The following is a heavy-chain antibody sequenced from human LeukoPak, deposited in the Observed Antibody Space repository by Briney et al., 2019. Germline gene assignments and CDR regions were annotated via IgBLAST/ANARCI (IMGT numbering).Heavy chain of an antibody. J-gene: IGHJ4*02. CDR1: GYTFSSYG. CDR3: ARDEAWGSAIDSGYNYGDRYLDY. CDR2: ISAYNGNT. V-gene: IGHV1-18*01. D-gene: IGHD5-18*01. Sequence: ASVKVSCKASGYTFSSYGISWVRQAPGQGLEWMGWISAYNGNTNYAQKLQGRLTMTTDTSTSTAYMELRSLRSDDTAVYYCARDEAWGSAIDSGYNYGDRYLDYWGQGTLVTVSS.